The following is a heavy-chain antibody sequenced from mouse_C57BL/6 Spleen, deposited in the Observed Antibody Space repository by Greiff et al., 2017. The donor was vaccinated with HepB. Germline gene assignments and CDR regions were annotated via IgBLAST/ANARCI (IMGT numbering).Heavy chain of an antibody. J-gene: IGHJ4*01. V-gene: IGHV1-69*01. D-gene: IGHD1-1*01. CDR1: GYTFTSYW. CDR2: IDPSDSYT. CDR3: AIRDYYAMDY. Sequence: QVQLQQPGAELVMPGASVKLSCKASGYTFTSYWMHWVKQRPGQGLEWIGEIDPSDSYTNYNQKFKGKSTLTVDKSSSTASMQLSSLTSEDSAVYYCAIRDYYAMDYWGQGTSVTVSS.